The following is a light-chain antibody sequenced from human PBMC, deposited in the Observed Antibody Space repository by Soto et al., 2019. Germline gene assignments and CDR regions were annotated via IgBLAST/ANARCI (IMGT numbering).Light chain of an antibody. CDR3: SSYTSSNTFV. CDR2: HVS. CDR1: SGDVGGYNY. V-gene: IGLV2-14*03. J-gene: IGLJ1*01. Sequence: QSVLAQPASVSGSPGQSITISCAGNSGDVGGYNYVSWYQQHPGSAPTLMIYHVSDRPSGVSDRFSASKSGNTASLTISGLQAEDEADYYCSSYTSSNTFVFGTGTKVTDL.